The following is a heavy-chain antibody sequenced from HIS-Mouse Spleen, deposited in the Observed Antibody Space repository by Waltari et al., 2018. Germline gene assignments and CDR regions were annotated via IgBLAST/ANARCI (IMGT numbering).Heavy chain of an antibody. CDR2: IERGGRT. V-gene: IGHV3-66*01. CDR3: ARDRFYYAECHGMDV. CDR1: GFTVSSNY. Sequence: EVQLVESGGGLVQPGGSLRLSCAASGFTVSSNYMSWVRQAPGKGLAWVQVIERGGRTYSADYVKGRFTISRDNSKNTLYLQMNSLRAEDTAVYYCARDRFYYAECHGMDVWGQGTTVTVSS. J-gene: IGHJ6*02. D-gene: IGHD3-10*01.